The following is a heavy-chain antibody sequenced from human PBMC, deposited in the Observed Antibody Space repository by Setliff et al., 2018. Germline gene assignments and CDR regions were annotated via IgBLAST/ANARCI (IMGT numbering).Heavy chain of an antibody. Sequence: GASVKVSCKASGYTFTSYYIHWVRQAPGQGLEWMGIINPSDGSTTYAQKFQGRVTVTRDTSTSTVYMELSSLRSEDTAVYYCARGLQRTSSYFYYYYMGVWGKGTTVTVS. V-gene: IGHV1-46*01. J-gene: IGHJ6*03. CDR2: INPSDGST. CDR1: GYTFTSYY. CDR3: ARGLQRTSSYFYYYYMGV.